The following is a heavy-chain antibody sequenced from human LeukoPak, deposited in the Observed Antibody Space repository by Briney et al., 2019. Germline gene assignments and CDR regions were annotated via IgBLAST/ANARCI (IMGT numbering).Heavy chain of an antibody. CDR2: ISGSGGST. CDR1: GFTFSSYA. V-gene: IGHV3-23*01. Sequence: PGGSLRLSCAASGFTFSSYAMSWVRQAPGKGLEWVSAISGSGGSTYYADSVKGRFTISRDNSKNTLYLQMNSLRAEDTAVYYCAKDHTYYYGSGSPFDYWGQGTLVTVSS. CDR3: AKDHTYYYGSGSPFDY. D-gene: IGHD3-10*01. J-gene: IGHJ4*02.